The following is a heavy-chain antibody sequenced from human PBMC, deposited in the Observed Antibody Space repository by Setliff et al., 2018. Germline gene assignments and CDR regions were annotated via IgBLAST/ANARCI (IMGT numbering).Heavy chain of an antibody. V-gene: IGHV4-4*02. D-gene: IGHD3-3*01. CDR3: ARERMYYNFWSGCSDY. J-gene: IGHJ4*02. Sequence: KTSETLSLTCTVSGGSISSSNWWSWVRQPPGKGLEWIGEIYHSGSTYYNPSLKSRVTISVDTSKNQFSLKLSSVTAADTAVYYCARERMYYNFWSGCSDYWGQGTLVTVSS. CDR1: GGSISSSNW. CDR2: IYHSGST.